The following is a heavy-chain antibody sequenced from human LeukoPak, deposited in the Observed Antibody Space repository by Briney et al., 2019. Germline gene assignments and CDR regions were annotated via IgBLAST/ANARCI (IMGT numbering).Heavy chain of an antibody. CDR1: GGSFSSYY. J-gene: IGHJ4*02. D-gene: IGHD1-26*01. V-gene: IGHV4-59*01. CDR3: ARGGGSYWY. Sequence: SETLSLTCTVSGGSFSSYYWSWIRQPPGKGVEWIGYIYYSGRTNYNPSLKRRVTILVDTSKNLFCLKLSSVTAADTAVYYCARGGGSYWYWGQGTLVTVSS. CDR2: IYYSGRT.